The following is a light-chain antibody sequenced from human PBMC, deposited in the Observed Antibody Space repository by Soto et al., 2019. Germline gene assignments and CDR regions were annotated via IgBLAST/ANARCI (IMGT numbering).Light chain of an antibody. CDR1: QSISSSH. J-gene: IGKJ2*01. Sequence: DIQVTQSPSSLSASVGDRVTITCRASQSISSSHLNWYQQKPGKAPNLLIYAVSSLQSGVPSRFSGSGSGTAFTLTISSLQPEDFATYYCQQSHNAPPYTFGQGTKLEIK. V-gene: IGKV1-39*01. CDR3: QQSHNAPPYT. CDR2: AVS.